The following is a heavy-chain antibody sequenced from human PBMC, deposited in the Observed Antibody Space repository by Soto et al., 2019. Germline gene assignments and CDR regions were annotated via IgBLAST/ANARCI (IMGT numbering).Heavy chain of an antibody. V-gene: IGHV1-69*13. CDR3: AWNHRGLIIDY. D-gene: IGHD1-1*01. J-gene: IGHJ4*02. CDR1: GGTFSSYA. Sequence: GDSVKVSCKASGGTFSSYAISWVLQAPGQGLDWMGGIIPIFGTANYAQKFQGRVTITADESTSTAYMELSSLRSEDTAVYYCAWNHRGLIIDYWGQGTLVTVSS. CDR2: IIPIFGTA.